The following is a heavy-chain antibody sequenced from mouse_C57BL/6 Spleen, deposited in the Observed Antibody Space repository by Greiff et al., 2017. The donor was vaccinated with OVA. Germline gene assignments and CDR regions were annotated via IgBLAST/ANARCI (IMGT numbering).Heavy chain of an antibody. CDR1: GYAFTNYL. J-gene: IGHJ1*03. CDR3: ARGSITTVVDWYFDV. Sequence: VMLVESGAELVRPGTSVKVSCKASGYAFTNYLIEWVKQRPGQGLEWIGVINPGSGGTNYNEKFKGKATLTADKSSSTAYMQLSSLTSEDSAVYFCARGSITTVVDWYFDVWGTGTTVTVSS. CDR2: INPGSGGT. V-gene: IGHV1-54*01. D-gene: IGHD1-1*01.